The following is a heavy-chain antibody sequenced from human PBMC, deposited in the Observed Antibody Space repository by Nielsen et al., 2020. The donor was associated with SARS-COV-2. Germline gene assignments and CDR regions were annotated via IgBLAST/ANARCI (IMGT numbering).Heavy chain of an antibody. D-gene: IGHD5-24*01. V-gene: IGHV3-23*01. CDR3: AREGRDLPLDY. CDR2: ISAST. J-gene: IGHJ4*02. Sequence: GVLKISCVVSGFTISTYAMSWVRQAPGKGLEWVSAISASTYYADSVKGRFTISRDNSKNTLYLQMNSLRAEDTAVYYCAREGRDLPLDYWGQGVLVTVSS. CDR1: GFTISTYA.